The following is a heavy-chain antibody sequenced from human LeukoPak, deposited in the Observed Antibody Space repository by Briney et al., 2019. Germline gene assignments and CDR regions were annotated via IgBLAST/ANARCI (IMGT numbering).Heavy chain of an antibody. Sequence: SETLSLTCTVSGGSISSYYWSWIRQPPGEGLEWIGYIYYSGSTNYNPSLKSRVTISVDTSKNQFSLKLSSVTAADTAVYYCARSTPSYYYDSSGYPIDAFDIWGQGTMVAVSS. D-gene: IGHD3-22*01. J-gene: IGHJ3*02. CDR2: IYYSGST. CDR1: GGSISSYY. CDR3: ARSTPSYYYDSSGYPIDAFDI. V-gene: IGHV4-59*08.